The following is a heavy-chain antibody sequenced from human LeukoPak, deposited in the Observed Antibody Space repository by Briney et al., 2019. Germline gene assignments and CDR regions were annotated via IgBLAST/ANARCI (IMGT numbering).Heavy chain of an antibody. J-gene: IGHJ4*02. CDR3: ARSQGYFDY. V-gene: IGHV4-59*01. Sequence: GLEWIGYIYYSGSTNYNPSLKSRVTISVDTSKNQFSLKLSSVTAADTAVYYCARSQGYFDYWGQGTLVTVSS. CDR2: IYYSGST.